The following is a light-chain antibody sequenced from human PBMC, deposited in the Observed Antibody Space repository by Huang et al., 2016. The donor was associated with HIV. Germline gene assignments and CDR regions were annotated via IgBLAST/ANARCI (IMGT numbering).Light chain of an antibody. Sequence: EIVLTQSPATLSLSPGERATLSCRASQSITKYLACYQHKPGQAPSLLIYDASTRATVIPGRFSGSGSGTDFTLTISSLEPEDFAVYYCQQRRNWLTFGGGTKVEIK. CDR2: DAS. CDR1: QSITKY. V-gene: IGKV3-11*01. J-gene: IGKJ4*01. CDR3: QQRRNWLT.